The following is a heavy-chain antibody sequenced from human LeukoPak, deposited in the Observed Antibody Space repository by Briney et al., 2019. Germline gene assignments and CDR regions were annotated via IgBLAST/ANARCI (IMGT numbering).Heavy chain of an antibody. CDR2: ISAYNGNT. CDR3: ARALELPLFRAFDI. V-gene: IGHV1-18*01. D-gene: IGHD1-7*01. CDR1: GYSFTSYG. J-gene: IGHJ3*02. Sequence: ASVKVSCKASGYSFTSYGISWVRQAPGQGLEWMGWISAYNGNTNYAQKLQGRVTMTTDTSTSTAYMELRSLRSDDTAVYYCARALELPLFRAFDIWGQGTMVTVSS.